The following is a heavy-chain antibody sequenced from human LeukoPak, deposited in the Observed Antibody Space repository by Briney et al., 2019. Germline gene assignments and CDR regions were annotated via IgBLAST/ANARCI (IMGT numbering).Heavy chain of an antibody. V-gene: IGHV3-30*02. D-gene: IGHD2-2*01. J-gene: IGHJ6*03. CDR2: IRYDGSNK. CDR1: GFTFSSYG. CDR3: AKVGGYCSSTSCFNYYYYYMDV. Sequence: GGSLRLSCAASGFTFSSYGMHWVRQAPGKGLEWVAFIRYDGSNKYYADSVKGRFTISRDNSKNTLYLQMNSLRAEDTAVYYCAKVGGYCSSTSCFNYYYYYMDVWGKGTTVTISS.